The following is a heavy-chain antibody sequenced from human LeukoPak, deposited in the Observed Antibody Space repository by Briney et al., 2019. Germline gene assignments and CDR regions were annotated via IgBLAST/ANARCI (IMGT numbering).Heavy chain of an antibody. CDR3: AREGRITMVRGVTSSEYFQH. CDR2: IYTSGST. D-gene: IGHD3-10*01. J-gene: IGHJ1*01. V-gene: IGHV4-61*02. Sequence: SETLSLTCTVSGGSISSGSYYWSWIRQPAGKGLEWIGRIYTSGSTNYNPSLKSRVTISVDTSKNQFSLKLSSVTAADTAVYYCAREGRITMVRGVTSSEYFQHWGQGTLVTVSS. CDR1: GGSISSGSYY.